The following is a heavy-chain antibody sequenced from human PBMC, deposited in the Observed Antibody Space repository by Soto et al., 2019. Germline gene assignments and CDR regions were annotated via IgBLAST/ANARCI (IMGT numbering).Heavy chain of an antibody. CDR2: IYWDDDK. D-gene: IGHD5-18*01. CDR3: AHKPYSFRWAVDY. V-gene: IGHV2-5*02. Sequence: QITLKESGPTLVKPPQTLTLTCSFSGFSLSTNGVGVGWIRQPPGKALEWLALIYWDDDKRYSPSLKTSLTITKDTSKHQVVLTMTNMDPVDTATYDCAHKPYSFRWAVDYWGQGALVTVSS. J-gene: IGHJ4*02. CDR1: GFSLSTNGVG.